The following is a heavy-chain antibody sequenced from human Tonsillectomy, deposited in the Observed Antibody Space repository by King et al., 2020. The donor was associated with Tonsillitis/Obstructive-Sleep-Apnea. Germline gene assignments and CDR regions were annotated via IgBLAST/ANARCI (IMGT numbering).Heavy chain of an antibody. CDR2: IGTAGDT. V-gene: IGHV3-13*04. CDR1: GFTFSSYD. J-gene: IGHJ3*02. Sequence: VQLVESGGSLVQPGGSLRLSCAASGFTFSSYDMHWVRQATGKGLEWVSAIGTAGDTYYPGSVKGRFTISRENAKNSLYLQMNSLRAGDTAVYYCARDRSRNNAFDIWGQGTMVTVSS. D-gene: IGHD2-2*01. CDR3: ARDRSRNNAFDI.